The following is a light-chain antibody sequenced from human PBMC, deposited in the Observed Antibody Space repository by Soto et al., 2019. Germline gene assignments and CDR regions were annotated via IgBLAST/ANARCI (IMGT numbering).Light chain of an antibody. CDR2: GAS. CDR1: QSVSSN. Sequence: EIVMTQSPATLSVSPGERATLSCRASQSVSSNLAWYQQKPGQAPRLLIYGASTRATGIPARFSGSWSRTEFTLTLSSRQSEDFAVDCCQQGHAWPPLTCGGGNNVEI. J-gene: IGKJ4*02. CDR3: QQGHAWPPLT. V-gene: IGKV3-15*01.